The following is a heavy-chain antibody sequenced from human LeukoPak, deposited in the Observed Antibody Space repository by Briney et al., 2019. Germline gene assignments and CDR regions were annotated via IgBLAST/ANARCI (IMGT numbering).Heavy chain of an antibody. D-gene: IGHD3-22*01. CDR2: SGDNT. CDR1: GFTFSSYA. V-gene: IGHV3-23*01. J-gene: IGHJ3*02. CDR3: AKSWRYYDSSNYYAFDI. Sequence: EGSLRLSCAASGFTFSSYAMSWVRQAPGRGLEWVSSSGDNTRYADSVKGRFTISRDNSKNTLDLQMNGLRAEDTAVYYCAKSWRYYDSSNYYAFDIWGQGTMVTVSS.